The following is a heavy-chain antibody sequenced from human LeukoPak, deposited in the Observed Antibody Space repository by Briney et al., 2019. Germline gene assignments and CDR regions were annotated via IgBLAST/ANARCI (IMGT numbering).Heavy chain of an antibody. V-gene: IGHV1-69*06. CDR1: GGTFSSYA. Sequence: SVRVSCKASGGTFSSYAISWVRQAPGQGLEWMGRIIPIFGTANYAQKFQGRVTITADKSTSTAYMELSSLRSEDTAVYYCARISSSWYWFDPWGQGTLVTVSS. J-gene: IGHJ5*02. CDR2: IIPIFGTA. D-gene: IGHD6-13*01. CDR3: ARISSSWYWFDP.